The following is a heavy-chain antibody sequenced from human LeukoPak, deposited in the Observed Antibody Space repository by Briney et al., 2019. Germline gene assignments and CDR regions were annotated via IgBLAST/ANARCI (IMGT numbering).Heavy chain of an antibody. Sequence: GGSLRLSCAASGFTFSSYGMHWVRQAPGKGLEWVAFIRYDGSNKYYADSVKGRFTISRDNSKYTLYLQMNSLRPEDTSIYFCAKDTTPPKAGFDPWGQGTLVTVSS. CDR1: GFTFSSYG. D-gene: IGHD1-14*01. V-gene: IGHV3-30*02. CDR2: IRYDGSNK. CDR3: AKDTTPPKAGFDP. J-gene: IGHJ5*02.